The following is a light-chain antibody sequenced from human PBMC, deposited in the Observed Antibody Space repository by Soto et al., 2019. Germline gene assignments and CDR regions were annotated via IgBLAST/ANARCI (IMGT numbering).Light chain of an antibody. Sequence: QSVLTQPPSASGTPGQRVTFSCSGSSSNIGSNTVNWFQQLPGTAPKLLIYSNNQRPSGVPDRFSGSRSGTSASLAISGLQSEDEADYYCAAWDDSRNGYVFGTGTKLTVL. CDR2: SNN. CDR1: SSNIGSNT. V-gene: IGLV1-44*01. CDR3: AAWDDSRNGYV. J-gene: IGLJ1*01.